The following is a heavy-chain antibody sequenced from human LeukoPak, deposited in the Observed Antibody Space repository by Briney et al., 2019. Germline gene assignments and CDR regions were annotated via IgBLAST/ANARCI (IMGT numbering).Heavy chain of an antibody. D-gene: IGHD1-26*01. Sequence: SVKVSCKASGGTFSSYAISWVRQAPGQGLEWMGGIIPIFGTANYAQKFQGRVTMTTDTSTATAYMELRSLRSDDTAVYYCARAGPTGFRDAFDMWGQGTMVTVSS. V-gene: IGHV1-69*05. J-gene: IGHJ3*02. CDR3: ARAGPTGFRDAFDM. CDR2: IIPIFGTA. CDR1: GGTFSSYA.